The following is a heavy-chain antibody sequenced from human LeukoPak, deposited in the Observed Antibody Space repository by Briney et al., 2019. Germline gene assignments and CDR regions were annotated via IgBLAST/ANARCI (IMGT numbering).Heavy chain of an antibody. V-gene: IGHV4-30-4*08. Sequence: SQTLSLTCTVSGGSISSGDYYWSWIRQPPGKGLEWIGYIYYSGSTYYNPSLKSRVTISVDTSKNQCSLKLSSVTAADTAVYYCASGETTVTDMDVWGKGTTVTVSS. CDR3: ASGETTVTDMDV. J-gene: IGHJ6*03. CDR2: IYYSGST. D-gene: IGHD4-11*01. CDR1: GGSISSGDYY.